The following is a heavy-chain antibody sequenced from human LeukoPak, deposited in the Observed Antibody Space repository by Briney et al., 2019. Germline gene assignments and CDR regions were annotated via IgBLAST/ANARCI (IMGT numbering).Heavy chain of an antibody. D-gene: IGHD5-24*01. Sequence: GGSLILSCAASGFTFSSYSMNWVRQAPGKGLEWVSYISSSSSTIYYADSVKGRFTISRDNAKNSLYLQMNSLRAEDTAVYYCAREGGRWLQFDAFDIWGQGTMVTVSS. V-gene: IGHV3-48*01. CDR2: ISSSSSTI. CDR1: GFTFSSYS. CDR3: AREGGRWLQFDAFDI. J-gene: IGHJ3*02.